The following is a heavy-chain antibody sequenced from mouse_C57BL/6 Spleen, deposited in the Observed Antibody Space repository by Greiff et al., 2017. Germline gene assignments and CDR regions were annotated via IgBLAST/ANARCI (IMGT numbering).Heavy chain of an antibody. V-gene: IGHV5-16*01. CDR1: GFTFSDYY. J-gene: IGHJ3*01. D-gene: IGHD4-1*01. CDR3: ARGALLTEGFAY. Sequence: EVHLVESEGGLVQPGSSMKLSCTASGFTFSDYYMAWVRQVPEKGLEWVANINYDGSSTYYLDSLKSRFIISRDNAKNILYLQMSSLKSEDTATYYCARGALLTEGFAYWGQGTLVTVSA. CDR2: INYDGSST.